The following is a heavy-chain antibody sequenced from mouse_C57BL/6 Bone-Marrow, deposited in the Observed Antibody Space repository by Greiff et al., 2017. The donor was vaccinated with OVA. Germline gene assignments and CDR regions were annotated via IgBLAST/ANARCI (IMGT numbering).Heavy chain of an antibody. Sequence: QVQLQQPGAELVKPGASVKLSCKASGYTFTSYWMHWVKQRPGQGLEWIGMIHPNSGSTNYNEKFKSKATLTVDKSSSTAYMQLSSLTSEDSAVYYCARAYYGYSAWFAYWGQGTLVTVSA. D-gene: IGHD2-9*01. CDR3: ARAYYGYSAWFAY. CDR2: IHPNSGST. CDR1: GYTFTSYW. J-gene: IGHJ3*01. V-gene: IGHV1-64*01.